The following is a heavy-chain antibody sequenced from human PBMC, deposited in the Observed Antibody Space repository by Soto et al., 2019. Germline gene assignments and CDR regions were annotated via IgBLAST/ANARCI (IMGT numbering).Heavy chain of an antibody. D-gene: IGHD2-2*01. CDR2: INHSGST. V-gene: IGHV4-34*01. J-gene: IGHJ6*02. CDR1: GGSISGYY. Sequence: SETLSLTCVVYGGSISGYYWSWIRQPPGKGLEWIGEINHSGSTNYNPSLKSRGTISVDTSKNQFSLKLNSVTAADTAVYYCAGQVGVVIPAPMRHYYYYYGMDVWGQGTTVTVSS. CDR3: AGQVGVVIPAPMRHYYYYYGMDV.